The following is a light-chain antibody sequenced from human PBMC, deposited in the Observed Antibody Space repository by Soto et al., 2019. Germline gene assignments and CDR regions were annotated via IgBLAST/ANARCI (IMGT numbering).Light chain of an antibody. CDR1: SSDVGGYQY. V-gene: IGLV2-8*01. J-gene: IGLJ1*01. CDR3: SSYAGSNYYV. CDR2: VVS. Sequence: QSVLTQPPSASGSPGQSVTISCTGTSSDVGGYQYVSWYQQYPGKAPRLMIYVVSKRPSGVPDRFSGSLSGNTASLTVSGLQAEDEADYYCSSYAGSNYYVFGTGTKLTVL.